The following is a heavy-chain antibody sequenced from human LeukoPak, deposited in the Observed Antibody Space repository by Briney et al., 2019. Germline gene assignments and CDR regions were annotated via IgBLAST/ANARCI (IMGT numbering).Heavy chain of an antibody. D-gene: IGHD5-18*01. CDR3: ARDPRGYSYGTLRSRVKSYYYGMDV. J-gene: IGHJ6*02. Sequence: VASVKVSCKASGGTFSSYAISWVRQAPGQGLEWMGRIIPILGIANYAQKFQGRVTITADKSTSTAYMELSSLRSEDTAVYYCARDPRGYSYGTLRSRVKSYYYGMDVWGQGTTVTVSS. CDR2: IIPILGIA. CDR1: GGTFSSYA. V-gene: IGHV1-69*04.